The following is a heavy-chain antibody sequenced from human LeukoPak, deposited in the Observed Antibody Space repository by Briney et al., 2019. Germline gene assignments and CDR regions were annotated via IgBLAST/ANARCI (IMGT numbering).Heavy chain of an antibody. D-gene: IGHD2-2*01. V-gene: IGHV3-21*01. CDR1: GFTFRSYS. Sequence: GGSLRLSCAASGFTFRSYSMNWVRQAPGKGLEWVSSISSSSSYIYYADSVKGRFTISRDNAKNSLYLQMNSLRAEDTAVYYCARDAARSLIVVVPAATEYFQHWGQGTLVTVSS. J-gene: IGHJ1*01. CDR3: ARDAARSLIVVVPAATEYFQH. CDR2: ISSSSSYI.